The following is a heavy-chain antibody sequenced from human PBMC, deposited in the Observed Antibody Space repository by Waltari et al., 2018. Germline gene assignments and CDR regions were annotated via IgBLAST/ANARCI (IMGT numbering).Heavy chain of an antibody. CDR1: GDSMSSTYW. Sequence: QLQQSGPGLVKPSGTLSLTCAVSGDSMSSTYWWSWVRQSPGKGLEWIGQVHGSGKTNYNPSFASRVSVTLHTSANQCSLRVTSATAADTAVYYCGRDRGRGLYLDSWGQGTLVTVSP. J-gene: IGHJ4*02. D-gene: IGHD2-15*01. CDR2: VHGSGKT. CDR3: GRDRGRGLYLDS. V-gene: IGHV4-4*02.